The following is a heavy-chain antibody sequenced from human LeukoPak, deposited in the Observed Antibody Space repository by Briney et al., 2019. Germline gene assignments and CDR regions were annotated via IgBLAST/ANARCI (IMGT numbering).Heavy chain of an antibody. J-gene: IGHJ4*02. D-gene: IGHD5-12*01. CDR2: ISSSSSTI. CDR1: GFTFSSYS. CDR3: ARDPTGNSGYDWAALDPYFDY. Sequence: GGSLRLSCAASGFTFSSYSMNWVRQAPGKGLEWVSYISSSSSTIYYADSVKGRFTISRDNAKNSLYLQMNSLRAEDTAVYYCARDPTGNSGYDWAALDPYFDYWGQGTLVTVSS. V-gene: IGHV3-48*04.